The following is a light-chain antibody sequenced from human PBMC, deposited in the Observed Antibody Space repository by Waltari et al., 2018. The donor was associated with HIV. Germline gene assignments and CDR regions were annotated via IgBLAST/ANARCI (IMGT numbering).Light chain of an antibody. CDR2: DAS. Sequence: DIQMTQSPSSLSAYVGDRVTITCQASRDITKYLNWYQQKPGKAPKLLNYDASNLEAGVPSKFSGGGSGTDFTLTISSLQPEDIATYYCQQYNNLPFTFGPGTTVDIK. V-gene: IGKV1-33*01. CDR3: QQYNNLPFT. CDR1: RDITKY. J-gene: IGKJ3*01.